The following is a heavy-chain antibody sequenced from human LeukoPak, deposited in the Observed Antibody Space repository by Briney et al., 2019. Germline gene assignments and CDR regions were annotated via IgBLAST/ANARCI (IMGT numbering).Heavy chain of an antibody. D-gene: IGHD3-3*01. V-gene: IGHV4-31*03. Sequence: PSQTLSLTCTVSGGSISSGGYYWSWIRQHPGKGLEWIGYIYYSGSTYYNPSLKSRVTISVDTSKNQFPLKLSSVTAADTAVYYCARSRPWEAGWWSGYYLHYYYYGMDVWGQGTTVTVSS. J-gene: IGHJ6*02. CDR3: ARSRPWEAGWWSGYYLHYYYYGMDV. CDR2: IYYSGST. CDR1: GGSISSGGYY.